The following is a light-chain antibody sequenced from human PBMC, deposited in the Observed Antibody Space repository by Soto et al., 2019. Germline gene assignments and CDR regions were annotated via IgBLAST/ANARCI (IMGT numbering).Light chain of an antibody. CDR2: DVS. Sequence: QSVLTQPASVSGSPGQSITISCTGTSSDVGGYKYVSWYQRHPGKAPKLMIYDVSNRPSGVSDRFSGSKSGNTASLTISGLQSEDEADYYCDSYTSSSSYVFGTGTKVTVL. CDR1: SSDVGGYKY. V-gene: IGLV2-14*01. CDR3: DSYTSSSSYV. J-gene: IGLJ1*01.